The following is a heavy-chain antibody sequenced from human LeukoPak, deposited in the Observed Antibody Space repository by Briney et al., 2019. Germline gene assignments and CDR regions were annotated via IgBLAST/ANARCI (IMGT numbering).Heavy chain of an antibody. CDR1: GFTFTSYG. CDR3: ARDDGGGIGKPGNTGPDY. D-gene: IGHD6-13*01. Sequence: GASVKVSCKASGFTFTSYGISWVRQAPGQGLEWMGWISAYNGNTNYAQKFQGRVTMTRDTSTSTAYMELRSLRSDDTAVYYCARDDGGGIGKPGNTGPDYWGQGTLVTVSS. V-gene: IGHV1-18*01. CDR2: ISAYNGNT. J-gene: IGHJ4*02.